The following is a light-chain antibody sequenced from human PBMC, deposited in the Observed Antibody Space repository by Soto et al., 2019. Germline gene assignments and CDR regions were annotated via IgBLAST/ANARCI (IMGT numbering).Light chain of an antibody. CDR3: QQYGSSPPNT. V-gene: IGKV3-20*01. Sequence: EIVLTQSPGTLSLSPGARATLSCSASQSVSSSYLAWYQQKPGQAPRLLIYGASSRATGIPDRFSGSGSGTDFTLTISRLEPEDFEVYYCQQYGSSPPNTFGQGTKLEIK. CDR2: GAS. J-gene: IGKJ2*01. CDR1: QSVSSSY.